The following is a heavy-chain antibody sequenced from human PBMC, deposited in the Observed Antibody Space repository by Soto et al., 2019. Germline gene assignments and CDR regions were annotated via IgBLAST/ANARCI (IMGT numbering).Heavy chain of an antibody. J-gene: IGHJ4*02. CDR3: ASDLCSSTSCYIFGW. V-gene: IGHV3-30-3*01. Sequence: GGSLRLSCAASGFTFSSYAMHWVRQAPGKGLEWVAVISYDGSNKYYADSVKGRFTISRDNSKNTLYLQMNSLRAEDTAVYYCASDLCSSTSCYIFGWWGQGTLVTVSS. CDR2: ISYDGSNK. D-gene: IGHD2-2*02. CDR1: GFTFSSYA.